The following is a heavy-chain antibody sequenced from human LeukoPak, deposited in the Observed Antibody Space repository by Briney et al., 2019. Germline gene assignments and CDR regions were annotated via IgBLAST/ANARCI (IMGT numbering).Heavy chain of an antibody. D-gene: IGHD6-19*01. CDR3: ARDGAVAGTALLY. J-gene: IGHJ4*02. Sequence: GGSLRLSCAASGFTFSSYWMSWVRQAPGKGLEWVANIKQDGSEKYYVDSVKGRFTISRDNAKNSLYLQMNSLRAEDTAVYYCARDGAVAGTALLYWGQGTLVTVSS. CDR2: IKQDGSEK. V-gene: IGHV3-7*01. CDR1: GFTFSSYW.